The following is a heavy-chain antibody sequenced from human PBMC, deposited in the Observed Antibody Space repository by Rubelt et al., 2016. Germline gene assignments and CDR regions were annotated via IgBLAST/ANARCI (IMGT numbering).Heavy chain of an antibody. CDR1: GFTFNQHW. CDR2: IKPAGSEK. CDR3: ARGHYGRDY. D-gene: IGHD3-16*01. V-gene: IGHV3-7*04. Sequence: EVQLVESGGGLVQPGGSLRLSCAASGFTFNQHWMSWVRQAPGKGLEWVADIKPAGSEKYYVDSVKGRFTISRDDPKNAVCLQMDGLGAEDTAVYHCARGHYGRDYWGQGTLVTVSS. J-gene: IGHJ4*02.